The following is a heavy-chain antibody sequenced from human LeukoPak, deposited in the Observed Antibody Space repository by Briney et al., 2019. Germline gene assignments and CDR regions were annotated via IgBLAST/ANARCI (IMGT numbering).Heavy chain of an antibody. D-gene: IGHD2-2*01. J-gene: IGHJ6*02. CDR1: SGSVNSYY. CDR2: IYYSGST. V-gene: IGHV4-59*02. Sequence: SETLSLTCTVSSGSVNSYYWSWIRQPPGKGLEWIGYIYYSGSTNYNPSLKSRVTISVDTSKNQFSLKLSSVTAADSAVYYCARVPAAPRLYMDVWGQGTTVIVSS. CDR3: ARVPAAPRLYMDV.